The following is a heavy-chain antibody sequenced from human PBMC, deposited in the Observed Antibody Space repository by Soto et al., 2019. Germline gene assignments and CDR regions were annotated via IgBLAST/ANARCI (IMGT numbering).Heavy chain of an antibody. Sequence: EVQLVESGGGLIQPGGSLRLSCAASGFTVSSNYMSWVRQAPGKGLEWVSVIYSGGSTYYADSVKGRFTISRDNSKNTLHLQMNSLRPEDTAVYYCARDRVESGYPEYCQHWGQGTRVTVSS. J-gene: IGHJ1*01. D-gene: IGHD5-12*01. V-gene: IGHV3-53*01. CDR3: ARDRVESGYPEYCQH. CDR2: IYSGGST. CDR1: GFTVSSNY.